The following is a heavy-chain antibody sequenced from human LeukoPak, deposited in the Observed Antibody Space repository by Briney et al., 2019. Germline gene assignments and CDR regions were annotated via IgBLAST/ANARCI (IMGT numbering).Heavy chain of an antibody. CDR3: ARDYGITMVRGVIIRMNWFDP. Sequence: SETLSLTCTVSGYSISSGYYWGWIRQPPGKGLEWIGSIYHSGSTYYNPSLKSRVTISVDTSKNQFSLKLSSVTAADTAVYYCARDYGITMVRGVIIRMNWFDPWGQGTLVTVSS. CDR2: IYHSGST. CDR1: GYSISSGYY. D-gene: IGHD3-10*01. V-gene: IGHV4-38-2*02. J-gene: IGHJ5*02.